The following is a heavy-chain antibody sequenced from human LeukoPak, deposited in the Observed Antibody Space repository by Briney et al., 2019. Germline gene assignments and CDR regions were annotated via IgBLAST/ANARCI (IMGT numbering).Heavy chain of an antibody. CDR3: ASIVGATHANSFDI. V-gene: IGHV5-51*01. Sequence: GASLKISCKGSGYSFTSYWICLGRQMPGKGLERMGIIYPGDSDTRYSPTFQGQVTISANKTISTAYLQWSSLKASDTAMYYCASIVGATHANSFDIWGQGTMVTVSS. J-gene: IGHJ3*02. CDR1: GYSFTSYW. CDR2: IYPGDSDT. D-gene: IGHD1-26*01.